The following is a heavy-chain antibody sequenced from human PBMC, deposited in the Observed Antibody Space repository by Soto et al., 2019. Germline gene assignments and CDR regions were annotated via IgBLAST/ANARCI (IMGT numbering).Heavy chain of an antibody. Sequence: SETLSLICAVSGGSISSGGYSWSWIRQPPGKGLEWIGYMYHSGSTYYNPSLKSRVTISIDRSKNQFSLKLSSVTAADTAVYYCARDPDYWGQRILVTVSS. CDR3: ARDPDY. V-gene: IGHV4-30-2*01. CDR1: GGSISSGGYS. CDR2: MYHSGST. J-gene: IGHJ4*02.